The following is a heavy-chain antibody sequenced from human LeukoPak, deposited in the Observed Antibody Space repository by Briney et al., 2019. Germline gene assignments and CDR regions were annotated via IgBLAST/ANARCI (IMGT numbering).Heavy chain of an antibody. J-gene: IGHJ6*02. V-gene: IGHV1-69*13. CDR3: ARVVQVRGVIPPYYYYGMDV. CDR2: IIPIFGTA. D-gene: IGHD3-10*01. Sequence: ASVKVSCKASGGTFSSYAISWVRQAPGQGLEWMGGIIPIFGTANYAQKFQGRVTITADESTSTAYMELSSLRSEDTAVYYCARVVQVRGVIPPYYYYGMDVWGQGTTVTVSS. CDR1: GGTFSSYA.